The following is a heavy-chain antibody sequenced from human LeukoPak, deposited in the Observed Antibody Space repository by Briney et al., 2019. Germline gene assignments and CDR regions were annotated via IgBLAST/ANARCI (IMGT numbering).Heavy chain of an antibody. J-gene: IGHJ2*01. CDR3: ARGKVVAATHYWFFDL. D-gene: IGHD2-15*01. Sequence: GGSLRLSCAASGFXFSSHWIHWVRQAPGKGLLWVSRINTDESGTSYADSVKGRFTISRDNAKNTLHLEMNSLRAEDTAVYYCARGKVVAATHYWFFDLWGRSALVTVSS. V-gene: IGHV3-74*01. CDR1: GFXFSSHW. CDR2: INTDESGT.